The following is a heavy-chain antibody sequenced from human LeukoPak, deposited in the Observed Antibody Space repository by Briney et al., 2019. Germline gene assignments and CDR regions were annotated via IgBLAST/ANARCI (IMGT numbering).Heavy chain of an antibody. J-gene: IGHJ4*02. CDR2: IKSDGSTT. Sequence: GGSLRLSCAASGFTFSSYWMHWVRQAPGKGLVWVSRIKSDGSTTTYADSVKGRFTISRDNAKDTLYLQMNSLRAEDTAVYYCARVVDTHFDYWGQGTLVTVSS. D-gene: IGHD5-18*01. V-gene: IGHV3-74*01. CDR1: GFTFSSYW. CDR3: ARVVDTHFDY.